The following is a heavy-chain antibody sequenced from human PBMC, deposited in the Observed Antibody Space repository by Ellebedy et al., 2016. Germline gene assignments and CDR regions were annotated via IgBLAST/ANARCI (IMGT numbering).Heavy chain of an antibody. V-gene: IGHV3-11*01. D-gene: IGHD2-21*01. CDR2: ISSSGSTI. J-gene: IGHJ3*02. CDR1: GFTFSDYY. Sequence: GESLKISCAASGFTFSDYYLSWIRQAPGKGLEWVSYISSSGSTIYYADSVKGRFTISRDNAKNSLYLQMNSLRAEDTAVYYCARDGDDAFDIWGQGTMVTVSS. CDR3: ARDGDDAFDI.